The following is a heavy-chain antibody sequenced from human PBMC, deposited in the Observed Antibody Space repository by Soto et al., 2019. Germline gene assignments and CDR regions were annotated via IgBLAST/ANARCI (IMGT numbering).Heavy chain of an antibody. V-gene: IGHV3-64D*08. J-gene: IGHJ5*02. CDR2: ISSNGGST. D-gene: IGHD6-13*01. Sequence: HPGGSLRLSCSASGLTFSHYAMHWVRQAPGKGLEYVSAISSNGGSTYYADSVKGRFTISRDNSKNILYLQMSSLRAEDTAVYYCVTVAAVEAFNWFDPWGQGTLVTVSS. CDR3: VTVAAVEAFNWFDP. CDR1: GLTFSHYA.